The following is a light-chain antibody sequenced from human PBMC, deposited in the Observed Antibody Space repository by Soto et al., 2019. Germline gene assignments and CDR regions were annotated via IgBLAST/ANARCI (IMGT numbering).Light chain of an antibody. CDR2: LNSDGSH. J-gene: IGLJ7*01. CDR1: SGYSSYA. Sequence: QPVLTQSPSASASLGASVKLTCTVSSGYSSYAIAWHQQQPEKGPRYLMKLNSDGSHSKGDGIPDRFSGSSSGAERYLTSSGLQSEDEADYYCQTWGTGIAVFGGGTQLTVL. V-gene: IGLV4-69*01. CDR3: QTWGTGIAV.